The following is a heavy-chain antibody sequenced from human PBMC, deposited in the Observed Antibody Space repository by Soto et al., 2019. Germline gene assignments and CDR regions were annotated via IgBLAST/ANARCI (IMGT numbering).Heavy chain of an antibody. D-gene: IGHD3-9*01. CDR2: IYYSGST. Sequence: SETLSLTCTVSGGSISSSSYYWGWIRQPPGKGLEWIGSIYYSGSTYYNPSLKSRVTISVDTSKNQFSLKLSSVTAADTAVYYCARYVLGFDWSLTLNWFDPWGQGTLVTVSS. J-gene: IGHJ5*02. CDR3: ARYVLGFDWSLTLNWFDP. CDR1: GGSISSSSYY. V-gene: IGHV4-39*01.